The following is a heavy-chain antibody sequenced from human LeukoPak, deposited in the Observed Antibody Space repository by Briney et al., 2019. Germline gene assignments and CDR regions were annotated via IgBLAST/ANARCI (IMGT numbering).Heavy chain of an antibody. CDR3: ARGVGYSGYDWMYYFQH. CDR1: GFSFSGTY. Sequence: GGSLRLSCAASGFSFSGTYMSWVRQAPGKGLEWVSSISSSSSYIYYADSVKGRFTISRDNAKNSLYLQMNSLRAEDTAVYYCARGVGYSGYDWMYYFQHWGQGTLVTVSS. J-gene: IGHJ1*01. V-gene: IGHV3-21*01. CDR2: ISSSSSYI. D-gene: IGHD5-12*01.